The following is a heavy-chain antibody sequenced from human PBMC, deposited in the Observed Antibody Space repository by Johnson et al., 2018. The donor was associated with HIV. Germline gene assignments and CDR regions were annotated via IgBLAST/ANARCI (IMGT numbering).Heavy chain of an antibody. J-gene: IGHJ3*02. CDR3: ARVGVGATGLGTGADAFDI. CDR1: GFTFSSYD. D-gene: IGHD1-26*01. Sequence: VQLVESVGGVVQPGRSLRLSCAASGFTFSSYDMHWVRQATGKGLEWVSAIGPTGDTYYPGSVQGRFTISRENAKNSLYLQMNSLRAEDTAVYYCARVGVGATGLGTGADAFDIWGQGTMVTVSS. V-gene: IGHV3-13*01. CDR2: IGPTGDT.